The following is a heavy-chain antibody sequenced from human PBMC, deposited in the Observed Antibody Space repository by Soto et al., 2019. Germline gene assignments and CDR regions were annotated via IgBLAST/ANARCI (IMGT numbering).Heavy chain of an antibody. Sequence: SETLSLTCTVSGGSISSSSYYWGWIRQPPGKGLEWIGSIYYSGSTYYNPSLKSRVTISVDSSKNQFSLKLSSVTAADTAVYYCARLLRHNYYGMDVWGQGTTVTVSS. CDR2: IYYSGST. D-gene: IGHD5-12*01. CDR3: ARLLRHNYYGMDV. J-gene: IGHJ6*02. CDR1: GGSISSSSYY. V-gene: IGHV4-39*01.